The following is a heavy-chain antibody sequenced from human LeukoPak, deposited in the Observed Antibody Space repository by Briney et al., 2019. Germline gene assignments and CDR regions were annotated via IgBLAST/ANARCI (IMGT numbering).Heavy chain of an antibody. J-gene: IGHJ4*02. Sequence: GGSLRLSCAASGFTFSSNAMSWVRQAPGKGLEWVSSISGSGASTYYADSVKGRFTIYRDNSKNTLYLQMNSLGAEDTAIYYCAKDVGSSITARRAFDYWGQGALVTVSS. CDR1: GFTFSSNA. D-gene: IGHD6-6*01. CDR3: AKDVGSSITARRAFDY. CDR2: ISGSGAST. V-gene: IGHV3-23*01.